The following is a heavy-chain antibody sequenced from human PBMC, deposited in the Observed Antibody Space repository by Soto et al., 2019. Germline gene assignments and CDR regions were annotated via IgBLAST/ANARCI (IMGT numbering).Heavy chain of an antibody. J-gene: IGHJ5*02. CDR1: GYTFTGYY. D-gene: IGHD1-7*01. CDR2: INPNSGGT. V-gene: IGHV1-2*04. CDR3: ARTGSGTTSFLWFDP. Sequence: QVQLVQSGAEVKKPGASVKVSCKASGYTFTGYYMHWVRQAPGQGLEWMGWINPNSGGTNYAQKFQGWVTMTRDTSISTAYMELSRLRSDDTAVYYCARTGSGTTSFLWFDPWGQGTLVTVSS.